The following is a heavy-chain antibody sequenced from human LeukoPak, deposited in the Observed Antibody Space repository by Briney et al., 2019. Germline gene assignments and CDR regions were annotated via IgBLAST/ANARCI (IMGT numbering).Heavy chain of an antibody. CDR3: ARDSIAAWNDAFDI. V-gene: IGHV3-23*01. J-gene: IGHJ3*02. D-gene: IGHD6-25*01. CDR2: ISGSGGST. CDR1: GFTFSSYA. Sequence: GSLRLSCAASGFTFSSYAMSWVRQAPGKGLEWVSAISGSGGSTYYADSVKGRFTISRDNAKNSLYLQMNSLRAEDTAVYYCARDSIAAWNDAFDIWGQGTMVTVSS.